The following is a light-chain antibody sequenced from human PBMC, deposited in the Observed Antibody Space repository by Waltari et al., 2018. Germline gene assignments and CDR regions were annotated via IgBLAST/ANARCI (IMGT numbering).Light chain of an antibody. CDR1: SGHSSNI. Sequence: QLVLPQSPSASASLGASVKLTCTLDSGHSSNIVAWLQQHPGKGPRYLMKINSEGSHGKGDGIPDRCSGSRSGAERDLTSASGQSEDEADYFCQTGGHGTWVFGGGTKVTVL. J-gene: IGLJ3*02. CDR3: QTGGHGTWV. CDR2: INSEGSH. V-gene: IGLV4-69*01.